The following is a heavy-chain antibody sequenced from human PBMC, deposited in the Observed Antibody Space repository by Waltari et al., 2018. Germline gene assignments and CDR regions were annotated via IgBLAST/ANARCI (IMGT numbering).Heavy chain of an antibody. J-gene: IGHJ4*02. CDR3: AREAAYCSGGSCYLEGFDY. D-gene: IGHD2-15*01. CDR2: IYTSGST. CDR1: GGSISSGSYY. V-gene: IGHV4-61*02. Sequence: QVQLQESGPGLVKPSQTLSLTCTVSGGSISSGSYYWSWIRQPAGKGLEWIGRIYTSGSTNYNPSLKSRVTISVDTSKNQFSLKLSSVTAADTAVYYCAREAAYCSGGSCYLEGFDYWGQGTLVTV.